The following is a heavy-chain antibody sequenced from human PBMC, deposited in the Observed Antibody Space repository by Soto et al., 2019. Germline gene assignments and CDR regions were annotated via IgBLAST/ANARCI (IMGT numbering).Heavy chain of an antibody. D-gene: IGHD6-13*01. J-gene: IGHJ6*03. CDR3: VKGRDAVEAAPTYYYYYLDV. V-gene: IGHV3-7*01. Sequence: PGGSLRLSCEASGLTFIGYWMNWLRQATGKGLEWVANVNGGGNAKNYVDSVKGRFTISWDSAQKSLYLQMDSLRAEDTAVYYCVKGRDAVEAAPTYYYYYLDVWGKGTTVTVSS. CDR2: VNGGGNAK. CDR1: GLTFIGYW.